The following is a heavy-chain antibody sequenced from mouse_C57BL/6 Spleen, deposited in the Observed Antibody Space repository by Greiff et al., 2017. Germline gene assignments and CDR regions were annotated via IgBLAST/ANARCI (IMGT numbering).Heavy chain of an antibody. CDR2: IYPGDGAT. V-gene: IGHV1-82*01. D-gene: IGHD2-5*01. J-gene: IGHJ3*01. CDR1: GYAFSSSW. CDR3: ARRGYSNYGFAY. Sequence: QVHVKQSGPALVKPGASVKISCKASGYAFSSSWMNWVKQRPGQGLEWLGRIYPGDGATNYNGKFKGKATLTADKSSSTAYMHLSSLTSEDSAVYFCARRGYSNYGFAYWGQGTLVTVSA.